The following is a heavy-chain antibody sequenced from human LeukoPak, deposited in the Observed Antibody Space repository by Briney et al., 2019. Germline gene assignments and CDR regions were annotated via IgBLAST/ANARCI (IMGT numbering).Heavy chain of an antibody. Sequence: ASVKVSCKASGYTFTGYYMHWVRQAPGQGLEWMGWINPNSGGTNYAQKFQGRVTMTRDTSISTAHMELSRLRSDDTAVYYCARDRGYYSFVYAFDIWGQGTMVTVSS. V-gene: IGHV1-2*02. J-gene: IGHJ3*02. CDR2: INPNSGGT. D-gene: IGHD3-22*01. CDR1: GYTFTGYY. CDR3: ARDRGYYSFVYAFDI.